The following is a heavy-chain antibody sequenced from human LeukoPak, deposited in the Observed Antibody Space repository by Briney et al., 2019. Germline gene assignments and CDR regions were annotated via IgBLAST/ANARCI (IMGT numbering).Heavy chain of an antibody. V-gene: IGHV4-39*01. CDR1: GGSISSSSYY. D-gene: IGHD6-13*01. Sequence: KPSETLSLTCTVSGGSISSSSYYWGWIRQPPGKGLEWIGSIYYSGSTYYNPSLKSRVTISVDTSKNQFSLKLSSVTAADTAVYYCARQPRSRHKYSSSWTSFFDYWGQGTLVTVSS. CDR3: ARQPRSRHKYSSSWTSFFDY. CDR2: IYYSGST. J-gene: IGHJ4*02.